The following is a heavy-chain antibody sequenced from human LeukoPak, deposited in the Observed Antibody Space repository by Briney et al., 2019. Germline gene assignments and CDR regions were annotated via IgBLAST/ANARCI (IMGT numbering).Heavy chain of an antibody. J-gene: IGHJ4*02. CDR1: GGTFSSCA. CDR3: ASFTIEDLVADY. CDR2: IIPIFGTA. V-gene: IGHV1-69*05. D-gene: IGHD5-12*01. Sequence: ASVKVSCKASGGTFSSCAISWVRQAPGQGLEWMGGIIPIFGTANYAQKFQGRVTITTDESTSTAYMELSSLRSEDTAVYYCASFTIEDLVADYWGQGTLVTVSS.